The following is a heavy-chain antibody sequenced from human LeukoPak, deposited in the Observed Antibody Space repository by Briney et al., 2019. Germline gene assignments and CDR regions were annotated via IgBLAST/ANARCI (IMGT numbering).Heavy chain of an antibody. CDR3: ARFVGAAISVAGLYFDY. CDR2: IYPGDSDT. J-gene: IGHJ4*02. V-gene: IGHV5-51*01. Sequence: KPGASLQISCQGSGSSFTSYWIGWVRQMPGKGLEWMGIIYPGDSDTRYSPSFQGQVTISADKSISTAYLQWSSLKASDTAMYYCARFVGAAISVAGLYFDYWGQGTLVTVSS. CDR1: GSSFTSYW. D-gene: IGHD6-19*01.